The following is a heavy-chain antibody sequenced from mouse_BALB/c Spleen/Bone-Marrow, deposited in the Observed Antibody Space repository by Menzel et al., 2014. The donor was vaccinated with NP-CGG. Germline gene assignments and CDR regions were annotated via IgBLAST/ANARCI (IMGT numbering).Heavy chain of an antibody. CDR3: ARQREVRPYYYAMDY. D-gene: IGHD2-14*01. V-gene: IGHV5-9-3*01. CDR1: GFTFSSYA. CDR2: ISSGGSYT. Sequence: EVQGVESGGGLVKPGGSLKLSCAASGFTFSSYAISWVRQTPEKRLEWVATISSGGSYTYYPDSVEGRFTISIDNAKNTLYLQMSSLRSEDTAMYYCARQREVRPYYYAMDYWGQGTSVTVSS. J-gene: IGHJ4*01.